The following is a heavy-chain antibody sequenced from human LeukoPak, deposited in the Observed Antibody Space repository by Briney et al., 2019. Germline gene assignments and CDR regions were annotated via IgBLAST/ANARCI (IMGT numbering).Heavy chain of an antibody. J-gene: IGHJ4*02. D-gene: IGHD1-1*01. V-gene: IGHV3-48*02. Sequence: GGSLRLSCAASGFTFSSYSMNWVRQAPGKGLEWVSYISSSSSTIYYADSVKGRFTISRDNAKNSLYLQMNSLRDEDTAVYYCARDRRETLNFHFDYWGQGTLVTVSS. CDR3: ARDRRETLNFHFDY. CDR2: ISSSSSTI. CDR1: GFTFSSYS.